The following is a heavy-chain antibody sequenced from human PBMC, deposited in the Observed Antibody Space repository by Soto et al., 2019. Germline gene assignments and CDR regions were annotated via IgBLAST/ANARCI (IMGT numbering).Heavy chain of an antibody. CDR3: VRGDCTSISCYVMDV. V-gene: IGHV3-74*01. J-gene: IGHJ6*02. CDR1: RFTFTTYW. D-gene: IGHD2-2*01. Sequence: SLRLSCAASRFTFTTYWMHCVRQAAVKGLVWVSHINTDGSSTNYAESVKGRFTISRDNAKNTVNLQMNSVRAEDTAVYYCVRGDCTSISCYVMDVWGQGTTVTVSS. CDR2: INTDGSST.